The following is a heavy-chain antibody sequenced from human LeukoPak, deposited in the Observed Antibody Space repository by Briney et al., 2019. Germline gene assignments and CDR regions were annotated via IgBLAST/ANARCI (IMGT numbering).Heavy chain of an antibody. D-gene: IGHD6-13*01. V-gene: IGHV4-34*01. Sequence: SETLSLTCAVYGGSFSGYYWNWIRQPPGKGLEWIGEITHRGSTNYNPSLKSRVTISVDTSKNQFSLKLSSVTAADTAVYYCASGRLSSRSWYEGFNGFDRWGQASMVTVSS. CDR3: ASGRLSSRSWYEGFNGFDR. CDR2: ITHRGST. J-gene: IGHJ5*02. CDR1: GGSFSGYY.